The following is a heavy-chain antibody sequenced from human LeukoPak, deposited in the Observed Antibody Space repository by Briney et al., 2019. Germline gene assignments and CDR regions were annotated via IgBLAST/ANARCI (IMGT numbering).Heavy chain of an antibody. Sequence: SETLSLTCTVSGGSISSYYWSWIRQPPGKGLEWIGYIYYSGSTNYNPSLKSRVTISVDTSKNQFSLKLSSVTAADTAVYYCARQSDGDYDNFDYWGQGTLVTVSS. D-gene: IGHD4-17*01. J-gene: IGHJ4*02. CDR1: GGSISSYY. CDR3: ARQSDGDYDNFDY. CDR2: IYYSGST. V-gene: IGHV4-59*01.